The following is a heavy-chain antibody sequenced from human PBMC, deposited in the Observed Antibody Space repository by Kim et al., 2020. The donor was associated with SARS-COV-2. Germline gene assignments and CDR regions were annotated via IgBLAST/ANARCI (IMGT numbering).Heavy chain of an antibody. CDR3: ASSSRYYSSTSCQRWIAFDY. CDR2: IYSGGST. J-gene: IGHJ4*02. V-gene: IGHV3-53*04. Sequence: GGSLRLSCAASGFTVSSNYMSWVRQAPGKGLEWVSVIYSGGSTYYADSVKGRFTISRHNSKNTLYLQMNSLRAEDTAVYYCASSSRYYSSTSCQRWIAFDYWGQGTLVTVSS. D-gene: IGHD2-2*01. CDR1: GFTVSSNY.